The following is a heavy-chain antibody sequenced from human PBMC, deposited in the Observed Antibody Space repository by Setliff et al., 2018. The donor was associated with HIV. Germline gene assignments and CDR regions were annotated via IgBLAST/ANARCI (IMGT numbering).Heavy chain of an antibody. D-gene: IGHD3-3*01. Sequence: PGGSLRLSCVASGFTFINYAMSWVRQAPGRGLEWVSSISIGSGGAIDYADSVQGRFTISRDNSKNSLYLQMNSLRVEDTAVYYCARDYLYYNLYNGSPVYGMDVWGQGTTVTVSS. CDR2: ISIGSGGAI. J-gene: IGHJ6*02. CDR1: GFTFINYA. CDR3: ARDYLYYNLYNGSPVYGMDV. V-gene: IGHV3-21*01.